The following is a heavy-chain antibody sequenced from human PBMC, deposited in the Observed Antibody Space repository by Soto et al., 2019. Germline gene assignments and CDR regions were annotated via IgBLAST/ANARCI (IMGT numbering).Heavy chain of an antibody. V-gene: IGHV4-4*07. CDR3: VRVGAVAANGGYFDY. Sequence: PSETLSLTCNVSGGSISGYYWSWIRQAAGKGLEWVGRIYSSGTTAYSPSLKSRLTMSVDTSKNQFSLKVTSVTAADTAAYYCVRVGAVAANGGYFDYWGQGVLVTVSS. CDR1: GGSISGYY. CDR2: IYSSGTT. D-gene: IGHD6-19*01. J-gene: IGHJ4*02.